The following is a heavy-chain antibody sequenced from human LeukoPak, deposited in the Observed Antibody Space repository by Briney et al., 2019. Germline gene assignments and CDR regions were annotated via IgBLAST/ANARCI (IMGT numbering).Heavy chain of an antibody. CDR1: GFTFSSCS. V-gene: IGHV3-21*01. Sequence: PGGSLRLSCAASGFTFSSCSMNWVRPAPGKGLEWLSSISTTSRYIYSADSLEGRFTISRDNAKNSLYLQMNSLRAEDTAVYYCARGDTMLRGLLSAFDYWGQGTLVTVSS. D-gene: IGHD3-10*01. CDR3: ARGDTMLRGLLSAFDY. J-gene: IGHJ4*02. CDR2: ISTTSRYI.